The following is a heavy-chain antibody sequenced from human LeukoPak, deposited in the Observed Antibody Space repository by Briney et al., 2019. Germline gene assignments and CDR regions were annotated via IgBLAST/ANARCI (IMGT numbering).Heavy chain of an antibody. J-gene: IGHJ4*02. Sequence: PGGSLRLSCGVTGFTFSNEWMHWVRQAAGKGREWVALINKDGSAKQYVDSVKGRFTISRDNAKNSVYLQINSLRVEDTAVYYCVRLPRSNSVYWGQGNLVTVSS. D-gene: IGHD1-26*01. CDR2: INKDGSAK. CDR3: VRLPRSNSVY. V-gene: IGHV3-7*01. CDR1: GFTFSNEW.